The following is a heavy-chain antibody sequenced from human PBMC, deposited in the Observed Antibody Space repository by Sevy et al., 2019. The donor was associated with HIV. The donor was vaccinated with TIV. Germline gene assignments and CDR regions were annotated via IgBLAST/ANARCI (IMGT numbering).Heavy chain of an antibody. CDR1: GFTFSSYA. J-gene: IGHJ4*02. CDR3: AKARIAVAGDSNYYFDY. Sequence: GGSQRLSCAASGFTFSSYAMSWVRQAPGKGLEWVSAISGSGGSTYYADSVKGRFTISRDNSKNTLYLQMNSLRAEDTAVYYCAKARIAVAGDSNYYFDYWGQGTLVTVSS. CDR2: ISGSGGST. D-gene: IGHD6-19*01. V-gene: IGHV3-23*01.